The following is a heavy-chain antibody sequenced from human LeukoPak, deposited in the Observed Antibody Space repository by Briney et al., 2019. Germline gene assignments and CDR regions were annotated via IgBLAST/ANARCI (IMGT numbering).Heavy chain of an antibody. CDR3: ARKDITGTAHDY. V-gene: IGHV1-8*01. CDR1: GYTFTSYD. J-gene: IGHJ4*02. Sequence: GASVKVSCKASGYTFTSYDINRVRQATGQGLEWMGWMNPNSGNTGYAQKFQDRVTMTRNTSISTAYMELSSLRSEDTAVYYCARKDITGTAHDYWGQGTLVTVSS. CDR2: MNPNSGNT. D-gene: IGHD1-20*01.